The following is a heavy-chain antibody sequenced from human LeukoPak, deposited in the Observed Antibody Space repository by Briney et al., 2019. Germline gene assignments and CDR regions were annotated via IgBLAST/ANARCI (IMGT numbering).Heavy chain of an antibody. CDR3: ARQMYYYGSGSYKRSSPFDY. J-gene: IGHJ4*02. Sequence: SETLSLTCTVSGGSISSSSYYWGWIRQPPGKGLEWIGTIYYSGYTYYNPSLKSRVTISVDTSKNQFSLKLSSVTAADTAVYYCARQMYYYGSGSYKRSSPFDYWGQGTLVTVSS. D-gene: IGHD3-10*01. CDR1: GGSISSSSYY. V-gene: IGHV4-39*01. CDR2: IYYSGYT.